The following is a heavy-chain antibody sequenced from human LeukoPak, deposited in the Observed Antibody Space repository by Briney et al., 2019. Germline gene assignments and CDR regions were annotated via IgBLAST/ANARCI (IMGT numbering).Heavy chain of an antibody. CDR3: ARVPIVATGRSWFDY. D-gene: IGHD5-12*01. CDR2: IYYSGST. Sequence: SEALSLTCTVSGASISSYYWSWIRQPPGKGLEWIGYIYYSGSTNYNPSLKSRVTISVDTSKNQFSLKLSSVTAADTAVYYCARVPIVATGRSWFDYWGQGTLVTVSS. J-gene: IGHJ4*02. CDR1: GASISSYY. V-gene: IGHV4-59*01.